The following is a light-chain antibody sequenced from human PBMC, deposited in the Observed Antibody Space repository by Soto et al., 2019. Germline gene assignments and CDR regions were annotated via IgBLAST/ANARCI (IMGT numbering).Light chain of an antibody. V-gene: IGKV3-15*01. CDR1: QSVNSN. J-gene: IGKJ4*01. CDR3: QQYNFWPPLT. CDR2: DAS. Sequence: EIVMTQSPATLSVSPGERATLSCRASQSVNSNLAWYRQKPGQAPRLLISDASTRATGVAARFSGSGSGTEFTLTISSLQSEDSGIYYCQQYNFWPPLTLGGGTKVEIK.